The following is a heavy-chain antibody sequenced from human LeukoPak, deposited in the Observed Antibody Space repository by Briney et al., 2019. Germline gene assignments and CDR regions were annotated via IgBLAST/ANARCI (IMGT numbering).Heavy chain of an antibody. V-gene: IGHV4-34*01. CDR2: INHSGST. CDR1: GGSFSGYY. CDR3: ARDGEAYYDSSGYYFDY. J-gene: IGHJ4*02. D-gene: IGHD3-22*01. Sequence: KPSETLSHTCGVYGGSFSGYYWSWLRQPPGKGLEWIGEINHSGSTNYNSSLKSRVTISVDTSKNQFSLKLSSVTAADTAVYYCARDGEAYYDSSGYYFDYWGQGTLVTVSS.